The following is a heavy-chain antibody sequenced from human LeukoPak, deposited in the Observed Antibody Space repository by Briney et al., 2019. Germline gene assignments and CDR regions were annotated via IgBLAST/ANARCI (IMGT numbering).Heavy chain of an antibody. CDR2: IYHNGNT. CDR3: ARSVLV. D-gene: IGHD3-16*01. CDR1: GYSISSGYY. Sequence: PSETLSLTCTVSGYSISSGYYWGWIRQPPGKGLEWIGSIYHNGNTFYNPSLKSRVTISVDTSKNQFSLKVSPVTAADTAVYYCARSVLVWGQGTLVTVSS. J-gene: IGHJ4*02. V-gene: IGHV4-38-2*02.